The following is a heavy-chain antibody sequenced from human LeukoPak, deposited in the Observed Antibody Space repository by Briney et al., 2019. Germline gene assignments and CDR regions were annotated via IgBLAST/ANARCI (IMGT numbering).Heavy chain of an antibody. Sequence: GGSLRLFCAASGFTFSSYGMHWVRQAPGKGLEWVAVISYDGSNKYYADSVKGRFTISRDNSKNTLYLQMNSLRAEDTAVYYCAKDRWFGELNYFDYWGQGTLVTVSS. V-gene: IGHV3-30*18. CDR2: ISYDGSNK. CDR3: AKDRWFGELNYFDY. D-gene: IGHD3-10*01. J-gene: IGHJ4*02. CDR1: GFTFSSYG.